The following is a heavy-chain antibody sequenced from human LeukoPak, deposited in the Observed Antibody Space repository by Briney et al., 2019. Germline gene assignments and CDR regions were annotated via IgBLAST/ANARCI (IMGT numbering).Heavy chain of an antibody. Sequence: PGGSLRLSCAASGFTFSSYSMNWVRQAPGKGLEWVSSISSSSSYIYYADSVKGRFTISRDNAKNSLYLQMDSLRAEDTAVYYCAGVQLERPAYWGQGTLVTVPS. CDR3: AGVQLERPAY. D-gene: IGHD1-1*01. V-gene: IGHV3-21*01. CDR2: ISSSSSYI. CDR1: GFTFSSYS. J-gene: IGHJ4*02.